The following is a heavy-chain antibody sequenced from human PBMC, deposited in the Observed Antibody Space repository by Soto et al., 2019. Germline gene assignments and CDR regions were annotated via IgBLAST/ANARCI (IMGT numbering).Heavy chain of an antibody. D-gene: IGHD3-22*01. CDR2: IRAYNGNT. CDR1: GYTFTSYG. J-gene: IGHJ3*02. Sequence: AAVKVSCKASGYTFTSYGISWVRQAPGQGLEWMGWIRAYNGNTNYAQKLQGRVTMTTDTSTSTAYMELRSLRSDDTAVYYCARGAASYYYDSSGWFAFDIWGQGTMVTVSS. CDR3: ARGAASYYYDSSGWFAFDI. V-gene: IGHV1-18*04.